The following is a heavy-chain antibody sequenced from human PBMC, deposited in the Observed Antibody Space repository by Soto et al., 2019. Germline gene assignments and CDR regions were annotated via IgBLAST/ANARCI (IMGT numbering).Heavy chain of an antibody. CDR3: ARVVPGAEAWFGP. D-gene: IGHD1-26*01. V-gene: IGHV1-18*01. Sequence: ASVKVSCKTSGYTFSNYGITWVRQAPGQALEWLGWISLYSDGTNYAQKFQGRVHMTTDTSTTTAYMELRSLRSDDTAVYYCARVVPGAEAWFGPWGQGTLVTVSS. J-gene: IGHJ5*02. CDR1: GYTFSNYG. CDR2: ISLYSDGT.